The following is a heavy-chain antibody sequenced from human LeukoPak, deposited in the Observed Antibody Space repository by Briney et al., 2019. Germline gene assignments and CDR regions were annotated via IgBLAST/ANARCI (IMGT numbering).Heavy chain of an antibody. Sequence: SETLSLTCTVSGGSISSCDYYWSWLRQPPGEGVEWGGYIYCSGSYYYNPSRKGRVTISVDTSKDQFSLKLSSVTAADTAVYYCARDIGRITMVRGVIITPVWGQGTMVTVSS. CDR3: ARDIGRITMVRGVIITPV. V-gene: IGHV4-30-4*01. J-gene: IGHJ3*01. D-gene: IGHD3-10*01. CDR2: IYCSGSY. CDR1: GGSISSCDYY.